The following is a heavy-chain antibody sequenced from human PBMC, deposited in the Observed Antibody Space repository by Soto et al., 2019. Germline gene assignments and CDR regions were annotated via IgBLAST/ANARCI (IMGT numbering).Heavy chain of an antibody. J-gene: IGHJ6*02. Sequence: GESLKISCKGSGYSFTSYWISRVGQMPGKGLEWMGRIDPSDSYTNYSQSFQGHVTISADKSISTAYLQWSSLKASDTAMYYCARSATIFGVVTHPRGMDVWGQGTTVTVYS. V-gene: IGHV5-10-1*01. CDR1: GYSFTSYW. CDR2: IDPSDSYT. D-gene: IGHD3-3*01. CDR3: ARSATIFGVVTHPRGMDV.